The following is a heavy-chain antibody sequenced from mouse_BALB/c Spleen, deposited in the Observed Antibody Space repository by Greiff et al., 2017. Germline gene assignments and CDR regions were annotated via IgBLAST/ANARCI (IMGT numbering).Heavy chain of an antibody. J-gene: IGHJ4*01. Sequence: VQLKESGPELVKPGASVKMSCKASGYTFTSYVMHWVKQKPGQGLEWIGYINPYNDGTKYNEKFKGKATLTSDKSSSTAYMELSSLTSEDSAVYYCARGTNWDLMDYWGQGTSVTVSS. V-gene: IGHV1-14*01. CDR3: ARGTNWDLMDY. CDR2: INPYNDGT. CDR1: GYTFTSYV. D-gene: IGHD4-1*01.